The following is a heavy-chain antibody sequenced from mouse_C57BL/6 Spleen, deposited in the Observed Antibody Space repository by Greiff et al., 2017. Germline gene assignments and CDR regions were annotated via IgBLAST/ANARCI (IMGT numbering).Heavy chain of an antibody. CDR1: GYTFTSYG. J-gene: IGHJ2*01. Sequence: LEESGAELARPGASVKLSCKASGYTFTSYGISWVKQRTGQGLEWIGEIYPRSGNTYYNEKFKGKATLTADKSSSTAYMELRSLTSEDSAVYFCARDYESVFDYWGQGTTLTVSS. D-gene: IGHD1-1*01. CDR3: ARDYESVFDY. V-gene: IGHV1-81*01. CDR2: IYPRSGNT.